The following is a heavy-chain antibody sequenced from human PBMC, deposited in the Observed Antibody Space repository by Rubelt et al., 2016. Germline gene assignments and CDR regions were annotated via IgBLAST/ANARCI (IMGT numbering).Heavy chain of an antibody. CDR1: GFTFSGYA. V-gene: IGHV3-23*01. CDR2: ISGSGGST. D-gene: IGHD1-26*01. Sequence: GGGLVQPGGSLRLSCAASGFTFSGYAMSWVRQAPGKGLEWVSAISGSGGSTYYADSVKGRFTISRDNPKNMLYLEMNSLRAEDTAVYYCAKDPDSGTYYFAFDIWGQGTMVTVSS. J-gene: IGHJ3*02. CDR3: AKDPDSGTYYFAFDI.